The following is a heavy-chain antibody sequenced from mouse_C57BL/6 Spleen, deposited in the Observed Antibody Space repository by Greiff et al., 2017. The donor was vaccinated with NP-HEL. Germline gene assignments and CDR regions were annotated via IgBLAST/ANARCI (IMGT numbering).Heavy chain of an antibody. Sequence: VQGVESGAELAKPGASVKLSCKASGYTFTSYWMHWVKQRPGQGLEWIGYINPSSGYTKYNQKFKDKATLTADKSSRTAYMQLSSLTYEDSAVYYCARSWDGYYDYWGQGTTLTVSS. CDR1: GYTFTSYW. J-gene: IGHJ2*01. CDR2: INPSSGYT. V-gene: IGHV1-7*01. CDR3: ARSWDGYYDY. D-gene: IGHD2-3*01.